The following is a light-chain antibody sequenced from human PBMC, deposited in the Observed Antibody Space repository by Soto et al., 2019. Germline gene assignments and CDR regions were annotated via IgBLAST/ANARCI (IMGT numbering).Light chain of an antibody. J-gene: IGLJ2*01. CDR3: SSYGGSNNLV. V-gene: IGLV2-8*01. CDR2: EVS. CDR1: SSDVGGYNY. Sequence: QLVLTQPPSASGSPGQSVTISCTGTSSDVGGYNYVSWYQQHPGKAPKLMIYEVSKRPSGVPDRFSGSKSGNTASLTVSGLQAEDEADYYCSSYGGSNNLVFGGGTKLTVL.